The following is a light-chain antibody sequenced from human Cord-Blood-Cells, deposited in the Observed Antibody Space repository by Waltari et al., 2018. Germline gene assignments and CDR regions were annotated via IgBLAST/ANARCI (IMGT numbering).Light chain of an antibody. CDR2: EFS. CDR3: CSYAGSSTYYV. J-gene: IGLJ1*01. Sequence: QSALTQPASVSGSPGQSITISCTGTSSDVGSYNLVSWYQQHPGKAPKLMIYEFSKRPSGVSNRCSGSKSGNTASLTISGLQAEDEADYYCCSYAGSSTYYVFGTGTKVTVL. V-gene: IGLV2-23*02. CDR1: SSDVGSYNL.